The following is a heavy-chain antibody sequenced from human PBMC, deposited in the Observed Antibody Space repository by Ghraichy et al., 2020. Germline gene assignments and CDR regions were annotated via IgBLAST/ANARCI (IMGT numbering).Heavy chain of an antibody. V-gene: IGHV1-2*02. D-gene: IGHD2-8*01. CDR1: GYTFTGYF. J-gene: IGHJ6*02. Sequence: ASVKVSCKASGYTFTGYFIHWVRQAPGQGLEWMGWFNPNSGDTNYAQKFQDRVTMTRDTSISTAYMELSRLRSDDTAVYYCARVYVGYYNGLDVWGQGTTVTVSS. CDR3: ARVYVGYYNGLDV. CDR2: FNPNSGDT.